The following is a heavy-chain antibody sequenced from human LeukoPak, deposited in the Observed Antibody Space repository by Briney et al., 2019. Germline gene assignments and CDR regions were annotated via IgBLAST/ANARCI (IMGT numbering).Heavy chain of an antibody. V-gene: IGHV4-59*01. Sequence: PSETLSLTCAVYGGSFSGYYWSWIRQPPGKGLEWIGYIYYSGSTNYNPSLKSRVTISADMSKNQFSLKLSSVTAADTAVYYCARDIIRSSGLFDYWGQGTLVTVSS. CDR2: IYYSGST. CDR1: GGSFSGYY. CDR3: ARDIIRSSGLFDY. J-gene: IGHJ4*02. D-gene: IGHD3-22*01.